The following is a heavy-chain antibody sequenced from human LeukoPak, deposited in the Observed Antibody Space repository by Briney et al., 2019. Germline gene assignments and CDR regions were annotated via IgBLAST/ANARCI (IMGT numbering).Heavy chain of an antibody. Sequence: ASVKVSCKASGYTFTSYDINWVRQATGQGLEWMGWMNPNSGNTGYAQKFQGRVTMTRNTSISTAYMELSSLRAEDTAVYYCARAPVCSSTSCYKGDYYYYYYMDVWGKGTTVTVSS. CDR3: ARAPVCSSTSCYKGDYYYYYYMDV. D-gene: IGHD2-2*02. J-gene: IGHJ6*03. CDR2: MNPNSGNT. V-gene: IGHV1-8*01. CDR1: GYTFTSYD.